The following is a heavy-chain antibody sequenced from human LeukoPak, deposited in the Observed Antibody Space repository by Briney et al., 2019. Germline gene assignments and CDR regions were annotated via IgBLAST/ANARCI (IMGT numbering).Heavy chain of an antibody. CDR3: ARINGAYNKYYYYYYMDV. J-gene: IGHJ6*03. Sequence: GSVKVSCKASGYTFTSYDINWVRQATGQGLEWMGWMNPNSGNTGYAQKFQGRVTITRNTSISTAYMELSSLRSEDTAVYYCARINGAYNKYYYYYYMDVWGKGTTVTVSS. CDR2: MNPNSGNT. D-gene: IGHD2-8*01. CDR1: GYTFTSYD. V-gene: IGHV1-8*03.